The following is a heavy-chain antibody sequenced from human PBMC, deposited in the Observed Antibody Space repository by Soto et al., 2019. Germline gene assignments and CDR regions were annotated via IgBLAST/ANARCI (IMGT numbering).Heavy chain of an antibody. CDR2: INHSGGT. V-gene: IGHV4-34*01. CDR1: GGSLTGYY. D-gene: IGHD1-1*01. CDR3: ARGDIVSTGIYYYYGMDV. Sequence: PSETLSLTCAVYGGSLTGYYWSWIRQPPGKGLEWIGEINHSGGTTYNPSLKSRVTMSLDTSTNQFSLKLSSVTAADTAVYFCARGDIVSTGIYYYYGMDVRGQGTTVTVSS. J-gene: IGHJ6*02.